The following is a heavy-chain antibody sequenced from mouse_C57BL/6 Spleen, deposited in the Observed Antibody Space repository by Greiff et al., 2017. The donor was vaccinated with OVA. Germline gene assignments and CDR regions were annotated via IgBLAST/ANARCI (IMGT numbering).Heavy chain of an antibody. J-gene: IGHJ2*01. Sequence: VMLVESGPGLVQPSQSLSITCTVSGFSLTSYGVHWVRQPPGKGLEWLGVIWSGGSTDYNAAFISRLSISKDNSKSQVFFKMNSLQADDTAIYYCAKNSGITTVVAPLDYWGQGTTLTVSS. CDR1: GFSLTSYG. D-gene: IGHD1-1*01. V-gene: IGHV2-4*01. CDR2: IWSGGST. CDR3: AKNSGITTVVAPLDY.